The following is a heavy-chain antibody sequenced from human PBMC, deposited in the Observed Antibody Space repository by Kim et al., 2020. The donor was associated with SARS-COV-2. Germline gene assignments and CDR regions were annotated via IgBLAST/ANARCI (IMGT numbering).Heavy chain of an antibody. CDR1: GDTYSHYA. D-gene: IGHD2-8*01. CDR3: GNPTGNVDV. V-gene: IGHV1-69*13. CDR2: IMPIFGTS. Sequence: SVKVSCKASGDTYSHYAITWVRQAPGQGLEWMGDIMPIFGTSNYAQKFQDRIVFTADGSTNKAYMALSSLRYEDTAVYYCGNPTGNVDVWGQGTAITVSS. J-gene: IGHJ6*02.